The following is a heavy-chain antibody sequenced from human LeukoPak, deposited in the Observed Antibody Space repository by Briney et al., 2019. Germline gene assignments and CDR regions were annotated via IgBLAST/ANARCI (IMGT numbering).Heavy chain of an antibody. Sequence: PGGSLRLSCAASGFTVSSNYMSWVRQAPGKGLEWFSVIYSGGSTYYADSVKGRFTISRDNSKNTLYLQMNSLRAEDTAVYYCARDLSSCSGGSCFYYYYYGMDVWGQGTTVTVSS. CDR1: GFTVSSNY. V-gene: IGHV3-66*01. CDR3: ARDLSSCSGGSCFYYYYYGMDV. D-gene: IGHD2-15*01. J-gene: IGHJ6*02. CDR2: IYSGGST.